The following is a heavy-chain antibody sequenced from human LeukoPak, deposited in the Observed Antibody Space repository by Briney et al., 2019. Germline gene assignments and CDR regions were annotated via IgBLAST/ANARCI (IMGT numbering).Heavy chain of an antibody. J-gene: IGHJ4*02. D-gene: IGHD1-26*01. CDR3: ATDRNSGKYYDY. CDR1: GFTFSGFW. Sequence: GGSLRLSCAVSGFTFSGFWMSWSRQAPGKGLEWVAVIWYDGSNQYYVDSVKGRFTVSRDNAKNTLYLQMNSLRAEDTAVYYCATDRNSGKYYDYWGQGTLVTVSS. CDR2: IWYDGSNQ. V-gene: IGHV3-33*07.